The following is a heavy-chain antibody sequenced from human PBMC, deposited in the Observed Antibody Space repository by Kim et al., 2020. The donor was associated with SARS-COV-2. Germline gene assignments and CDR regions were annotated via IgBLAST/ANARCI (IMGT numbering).Heavy chain of an antibody. D-gene: IGHD3-10*01. CDR3: TTDPLYYYGSGSYYNSAGY. J-gene: IGHJ4*02. Sequence: KGRFTISRDDSKNTLYLQMNSLKTEDTAVYYCTTDPLYYYGSGSYYNSAGYWGQGTLVTVSS. V-gene: IGHV3-15*01.